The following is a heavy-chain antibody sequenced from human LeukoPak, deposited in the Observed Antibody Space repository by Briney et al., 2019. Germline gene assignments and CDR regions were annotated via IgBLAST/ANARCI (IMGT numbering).Heavy chain of an antibody. D-gene: IGHD3-10*02. J-gene: IGHJ6*04. CDR2: ISWNSGSI. Sequence: GGSLRLSCVASGFTFDDYAMHWVRQAPGKGLEWVSGISWNSGSIGYADPVKGRFTISRDNAKNSLYLQMNSLRAEDTAVYYCAELGITMIGGVWGKGTTVTISS. CDR3: AELGITMIGGV. V-gene: IGHV3-9*01. CDR1: GFTFDDYA.